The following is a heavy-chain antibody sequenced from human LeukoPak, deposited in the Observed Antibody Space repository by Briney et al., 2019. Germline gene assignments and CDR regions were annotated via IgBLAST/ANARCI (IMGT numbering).Heavy chain of an antibody. CDR1: GGTFSSYA. CDR2: IIPIFGTA. D-gene: IGHD6-19*01. V-gene: IGHV1-69*05. J-gene: IGHJ5*02. CDR3: ARDKLLDIHTPYSSVWSNWFDP. Sequence: ASVKVSCKASGGTFSSYAISWVRQAPGQGLEWMGGIIPIFGTANYAQKFQGRVTITTDESTSTAYMGLSSLRSEDTAVYYCARDKLLDIHTPYSSVWSNWFDPWGQGTLVTVSS.